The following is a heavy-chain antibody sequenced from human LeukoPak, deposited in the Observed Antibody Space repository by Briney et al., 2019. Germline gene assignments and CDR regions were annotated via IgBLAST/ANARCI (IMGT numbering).Heavy chain of an antibody. CDR3: ARHSTTTAALYAFDI. V-gene: IGHV4-39*01. J-gene: IGHJ3*02. Sequence: SETLSLTCTVSGGSISSSSYYWGWIRQPPGKGLEWIGSIYYSGSTYYNPSLKSRVTISVDTSKNQFSLKLSSVTAADAAVYYCARHSTTTAALYAFDIWGQGTMVTVSS. CDR1: GGSISSSSYY. CDR2: IYYSGST. D-gene: IGHD6-13*01.